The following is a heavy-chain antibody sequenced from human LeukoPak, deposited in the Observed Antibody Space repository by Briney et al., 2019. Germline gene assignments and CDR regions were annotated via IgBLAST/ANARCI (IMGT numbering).Heavy chain of an antibody. D-gene: IGHD4-17*01. J-gene: IGHJ4*02. Sequence: GGSLRLSCAASGFTFSSYWMHWVRQAPGKGLEWVANIKQDGSEKYYVDSVKGRFTISRDNAKNSLYLQMNSLRAEDTAVYYCARDSPTYGDYGRAGYWGQGTLVTVSS. CDR1: GFTFSSYW. CDR2: IKQDGSEK. CDR3: ARDSPTYGDYGRAGY. V-gene: IGHV3-7*01.